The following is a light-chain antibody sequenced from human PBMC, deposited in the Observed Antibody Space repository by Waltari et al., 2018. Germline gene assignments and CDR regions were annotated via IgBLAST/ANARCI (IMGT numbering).Light chain of an antibody. CDR1: SSDVGSYNY. CDR3: SSYISSSTLEL. V-gene: IGLV2-14*03. CDR2: DVS. J-gene: IGLJ2*01. Sequence: QSALTQPASVSGSPGQSIPLSCPGTSSDVGSYNYVPWYQQHPGKAPKLMIFDVSNRPSGVSNRFSGSKSGNTASLTISGLQAEDEADYYCSSYISSSTLELFGGGTSLTVL.